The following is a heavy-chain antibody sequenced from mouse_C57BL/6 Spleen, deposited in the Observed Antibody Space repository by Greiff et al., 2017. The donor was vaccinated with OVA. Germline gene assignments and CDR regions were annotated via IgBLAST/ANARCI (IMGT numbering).Heavy chain of an antibody. CDR2: INPNNGGT. CDR3: AANYYGSGYYFDY. Sequence: VQLQQSGPELVKPGASVKISCKASGYTFTDYYMNWVKQSHGKSLEWIGDINPNNGGTSYNQKFKGKATLTVDKSSSTAYMELRSLTSEDSAVYYCAANYYGSGYYFDYWGQGTTLTVSS. J-gene: IGHJ2*01. D-gene: IGHD1-1*01. CDR1: GYTFTDYY. V-gene: IGHV1-26*01.